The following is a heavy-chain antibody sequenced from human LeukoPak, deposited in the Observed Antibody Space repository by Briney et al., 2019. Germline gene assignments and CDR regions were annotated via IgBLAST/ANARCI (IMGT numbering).Heavy chain of an antibody. D-gene: IGHD3-22*01. J-gene: IGHJ4*02. CDR1: GYTLTSHY. CDR3: ARDYYDSSGYSLYYFDY. CDR2: INPNSGDT. Sequence: ASVKVSCKAAGYTLTSHYIHWVRQAPGQGLEWMGWINPNSGDTNYAQKFQGRVTMTRDTSISTAYMELSRLRSDDTAVYYCARDYYDSSGYSLYYFDYWGQGTLVTVSS. V-gene: IGHV1-2*02.